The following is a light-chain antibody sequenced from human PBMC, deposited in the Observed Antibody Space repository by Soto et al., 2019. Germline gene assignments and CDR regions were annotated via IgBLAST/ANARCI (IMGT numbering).Light chain of an antibody. CDR2: EVS. V-gene: IGLV2-18*02. CDR3: SSYTSSSTYV. J-gene: IGLJ1*01. CDR1: SSDVGSYNR. Sequence: QSALTQPPAVSGSPGQSVAISCTGTSSDVGSYNRVSWYQQPPGTAPKVMIYEVSNRPSGVPDRFSGSKSGNTASLTISGLQAEDEADYYCSSYTSSSTYVFGTGTKVTVL.